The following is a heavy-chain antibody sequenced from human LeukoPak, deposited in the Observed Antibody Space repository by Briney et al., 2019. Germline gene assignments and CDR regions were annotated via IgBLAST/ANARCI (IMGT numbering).Heavy chain of an antibody. J-gene: IGHJ4*02. Sequence: SETLSLTCTVSGGSISSSSYYWGWIRQPPGKGLEWIGSIYYSGSTYYNPSLKSRVTISVDTSKNRFSLKLSSVTAADTAVYYCARLSISSGTIDYWGQGTLVTVSS. CDR2: IYYSGST. CDR3: ARLSISSGTIDY. CDR1: GGSISSSSYY. D-gene: IGHD6-13*01. V-gene: IGHV4-39*01.